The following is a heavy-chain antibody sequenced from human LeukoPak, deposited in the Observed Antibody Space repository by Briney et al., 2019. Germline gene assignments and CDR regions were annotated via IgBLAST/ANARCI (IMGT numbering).Heavy chain of an antibody. D-gene: IGHD2-15*01. CDR2: IKQDGSEK. CDR1: GFTFSSYW. Sequence: GGSLRLSCAASGFTFSSYWMSWVRQAPGKGLEWVANIKQDGSEKYYVDSVKGRFTISRDNAKNSLYLQMKSLRAEDTAVYYCARWGYCSGGSCYLMPYYYYGMDVWGQGTTVTVSS. CDR3: ARWGYCSGGSCYLMPYYYYGMDV. J-gene: IGHJ6*02. V-gene: IGHV3-7*01.